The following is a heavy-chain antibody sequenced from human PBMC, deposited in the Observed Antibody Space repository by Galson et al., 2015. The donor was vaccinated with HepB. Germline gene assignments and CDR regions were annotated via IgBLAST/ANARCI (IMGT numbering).Heavy chain of an antibody. CDR3: AREDSYDYESSAYLRGNWFDP. CDR2: ISSDGNKK. CDR1: GFTLSNHG. D-gene: IGHD3-22*01. Sequence: SLRLSCAASGFTLSNHGLHWVRQAPGKGLEWVAVISSDGNKKDYAGSVKGRFIISRDNSRNTVILQMNSLRAEDTALYYCAREDSYDYESSAYLRGNWFDPWGQGTLVTVSS. V-gene: IGHV3-30*03. J-gene: IGHJ5*02.